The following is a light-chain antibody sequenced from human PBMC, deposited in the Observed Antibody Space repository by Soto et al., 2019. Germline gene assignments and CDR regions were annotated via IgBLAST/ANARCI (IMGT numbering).Light chain of an antibody. CDR1: RSVSSN. J-gene: IGKJ4*01. Sequence: EIVMTQSPATLSVSPGERATLSCRASRSVSSNLAWYQQKPGQAPRLLIYGASTRATGIPARFSGSGSGTEFTLIISSLQSEDFVVYSCQQYKGWPLTFGGGTKVEIK. CDR2: GAS. CDR3: QQYKGWPLT. V-gene: IGKV3-15*01.